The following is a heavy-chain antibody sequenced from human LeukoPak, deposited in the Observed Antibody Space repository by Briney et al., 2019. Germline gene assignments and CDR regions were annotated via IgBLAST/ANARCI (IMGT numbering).Heavy chain of an antibody. J-gene: IGHJ4*02. CDR1: GFTFSSYA. D-gene: IGHD4-17*01. CDR3: ARNYGDYVPGY. Sequence: GGSLRLSCAASGFTFSSYALSWVRQAPGKGLEWVSVIYSGGSTYYADSVKGRFTISRDNSKNTLYLQMNSLRAEDAAVYYCARNYGDYVPGYWGQGTLVTVSS. CDR2: IYSGGST. V-gene: IGHV3-66*01.